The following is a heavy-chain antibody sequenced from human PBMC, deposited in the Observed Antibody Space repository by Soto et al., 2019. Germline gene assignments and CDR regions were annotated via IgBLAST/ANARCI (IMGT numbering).Heavy chain of an antibody. J-gene: IGHJ4*02. V-gene: IGHV4-30-2*01. CDR2: IHHSGGT. CDR3: ASGNSIWHPPFDY. Sequence: QLQLQESGSGLVKPSQTLSLTCAVSVGSISSGYYSWSWIRQPPGKGLEWIGSIHHSGGTYYNPSLKSPVTISAGRSKGPFTLKLTSVTAADTAVYFCASGNSIWHPPFDYWGQGTLVTVSS. CDR1: VGSISSGYYS. D-gene: IGHD6-13*01.